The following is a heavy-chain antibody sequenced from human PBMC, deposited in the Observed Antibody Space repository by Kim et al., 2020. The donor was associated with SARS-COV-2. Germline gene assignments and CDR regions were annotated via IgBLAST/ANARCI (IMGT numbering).Heavy chain of an antibody. J-gene: IGHJ4*02. Sequence: ASVKVSCKASGYTFTSYAMHWVRQAPGQRLEWMGWINAGNGNTKYSQKFQGRVTITRDTSASTAYMELSSLRSEDTAVYYCALDFWSGYYFDYWGQGTLVTVSS. CDR3: ALDFWSGYYFDY. D-gene: IGHD3-3*01. CDR2: INAGNGNT. V-gene: IGHV1-3*01. CDR1: GYTFTSYA.